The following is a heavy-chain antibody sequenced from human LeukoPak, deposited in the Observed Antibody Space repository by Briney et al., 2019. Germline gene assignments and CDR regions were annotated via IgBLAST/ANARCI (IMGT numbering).Heavy chain of an antibody. V-gene: IGHV3-48*03. CDR3: ARDAEYQMLYDAFDM. CDR1: GCTFSNYE. CDR2: ISSSGSTI. Sequence: PGGSLRLSCAASGCTFSNYEMNWVRQAPGKGLEWVSYISSSGSTIYYADSVKGRFTISRDNAKDLLYLQMNSRRAEETAVYYCARDAEYQMLYDAFDMWGQGTMVTVSS. D-gene: IGHD2-2*01. J-gene: IGHJ3*02.